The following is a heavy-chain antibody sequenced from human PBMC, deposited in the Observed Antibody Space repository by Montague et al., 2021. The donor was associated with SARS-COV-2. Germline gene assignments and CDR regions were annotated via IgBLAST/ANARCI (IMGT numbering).Heavy chain of an antibody. CDR3: AISMVRGFSCAFDI. J-gene: IGHJ3*02. CDR1: GGSFSGYY. Sequence: SETLSLTCAVYGGSFSGYYWSWIRQPPGKGLEWIGEINHSGSTNYNPPLKSRVTISVDTSKNQFSLKLSSVTAADTAVYYCAISMVRGFSCAFDIWGQGTMVTVSS. V-gene: IGHV4-34*01. CDR2: INHSGST. D-gene: IGHD3-10*01.